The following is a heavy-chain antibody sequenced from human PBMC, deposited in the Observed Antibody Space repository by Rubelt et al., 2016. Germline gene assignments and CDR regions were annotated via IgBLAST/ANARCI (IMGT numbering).Heavy chain of an antibody. CDR1: GFTLNNYW. CDR2: IKYDGSAT. Sequence: GFTLNNYWIHWVRQAPGKGLVWVSEIKYDGSATNYADSVKGRFTISRDSAMSTLYLQMNSLRVEDTAVYYCVRGSSGWKGVDYWGQGTLVTVSS. V-gene: IGHV3-74*01. D-gene: IGHD6-19*01. J-gene: IGHJ4*02. CDR3: VRGSSGWKGVDY.